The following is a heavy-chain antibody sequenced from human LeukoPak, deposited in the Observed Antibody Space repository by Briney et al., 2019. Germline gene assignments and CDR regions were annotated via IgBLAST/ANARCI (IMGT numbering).Heavy chain of an antibody. CDR3: ARHDLLSGYYSLDY. Sequence: GPLRLSGAASGFTIDTYIMNWVGPAPGKGREWVSSISTGSSYMYYADSVKGGFTTSRTNAKNSRYLKTDSMTVDDTAVYCCARHDLLSGYYSLDYWGQGTLVTVSS. V-gene: IGHV3-21*06. J-gene: IGHJ4*02. D-gene: IGHD3-3*01. CDR1: GFTIDTYI. CDR2: ISTGSSYM.